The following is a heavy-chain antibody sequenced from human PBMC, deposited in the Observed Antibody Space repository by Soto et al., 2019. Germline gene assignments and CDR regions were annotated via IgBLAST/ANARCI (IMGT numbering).Heavy chain of an antibody. CDR3: ARDPCGSGWALDI. J-gene: IGHJ3*02. CDR2: LWSDGATQ. Sequence: QVQLLESGGGVVQPGGSLRLSCVASGFSLSSYAIHWVRQAPGKGLDWVAILWSDGATQYLADSVKGRFTISRDNSKRTVYLQMNSLRAEDTAVYYCARDPCGSGWALDIWGQGTLVAVSS. CDR1: GFSLSSYA. D-gene: IGHD3-10*01. V-gene: IGHV3-33*01.